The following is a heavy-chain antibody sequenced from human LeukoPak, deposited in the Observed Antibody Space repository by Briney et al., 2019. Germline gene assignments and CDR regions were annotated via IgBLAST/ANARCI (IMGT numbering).Heavy chain of an antibody. Sequence: GGSLRLSCAASKFNFAMSWVRQTADKRLEWVSAISGSGDATFYTDSVKGRFTISRDNPKNTLYLQMNNLRVEDTAVYYCAKGHFASSSFFDYWGQGTLVTVSS. J-gene: IGHJ4*02. D-gene: IGHD6-6*01. V-gene: IGHV3-23*01. CDR3: AKGHFASSSFFDY. CDR1: KFNFA. CDR2: ISGSGDAT.